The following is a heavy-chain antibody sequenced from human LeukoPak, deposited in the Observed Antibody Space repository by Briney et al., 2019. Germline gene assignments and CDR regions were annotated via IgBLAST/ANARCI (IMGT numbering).Heavy chain of an antibody. CDR2: IKSDGGKT. V-gene: IGHV3-43*02. D-gene: IGHD1-26*01. Sequence: GGSLRLSCAASGFTFHAFEMHWVRQAPGKGLEWVSLIKSDGGKTDYADSVRGRFTISRDNGKISLYLQMNSLRSEDTALYYCATWAFYHGLDVWGQGTTVTVSS. CDR3: ATWAFYHGLDV. CDR1: GFTFHAFE. J-gene: IGHJ6*02.